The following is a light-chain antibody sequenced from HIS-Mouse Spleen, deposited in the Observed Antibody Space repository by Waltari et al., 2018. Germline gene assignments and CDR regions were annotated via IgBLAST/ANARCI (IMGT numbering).Light chain of an antibody. V-gene: IGLV3-10*01. CDR1: ALPKKY. CDR3: YSTDSSGNHRV. J-gene: IGLJ2*01. CDR2: EDR. Sequence: SYELTQPPSVSVSPGQTARLTCSGDALPKKYAYWYQQTSGQAPVLVIYEDRKRPAGIPERFSGSSSGTMATLTISGAQVEDEADYYCYSTDSSGNHRVFGGGTKLTVL.